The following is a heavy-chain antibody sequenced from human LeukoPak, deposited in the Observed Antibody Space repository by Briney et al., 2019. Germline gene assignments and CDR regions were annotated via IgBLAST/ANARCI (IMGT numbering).Heavy chain of an antibody. V-gene: IGHV3-21*01. CDR3: ARGTYGSGSYYQTSYYYYYMDV. D-gene: IGHD3-10*01. CDR1: GFTFSSYS. CDR2: ISSSSSYI. J-gene: IGHJ6*03. Sequence: PGGSLRLSCAASGFTFSSYSMNWVRQAPGKGLEWVSSISSSSSYIYYADSVKGRFTISRDNAKNSLYLQMNSLRAEDTAVYYCARGTYGSGSYYQTSYYYYYMDVWGKGTTVTVSS.